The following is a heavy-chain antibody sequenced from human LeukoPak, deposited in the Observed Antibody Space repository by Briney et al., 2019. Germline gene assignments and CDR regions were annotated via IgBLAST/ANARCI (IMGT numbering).Heavy chain of an antibody. J-gene: IGHJ6*03. V-gene: IGHV4-34*01. D-gene: IGHD6-13*01. Sequence: SETLSLTCAVYGGSFSGYYWSWIRQPPGKGLEWIGEINHSGSTNYNPSLKSRVTISVDTSKNQFSLKLSSVTAADTAVYYCARVGSSSWPSYYYYYYMDVWGKGTTVTISS. CDR2: INHSGST. CDR1: GGSFSGYY. CDR3: ARVGSSSWPSYYYYYYMDV.